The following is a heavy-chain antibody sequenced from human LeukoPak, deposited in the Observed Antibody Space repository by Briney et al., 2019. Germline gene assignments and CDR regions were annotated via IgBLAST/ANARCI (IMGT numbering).Heavy chain of an antibody. CDR3: ASEGGNWGY. V-gene: IGHV4-38-2*02. Sequence: PSETLSLTCTVSGYSITSGYYWGWIRQPPGKGLEWIGSIYHSGSTYYNPSLKSRVTISVDTSKNHFSLKLSSVTAADTAVYYCASEGGNWGYWGQGTLVTVSS. CDR2: IYHSGST. J-gene: IGHJ4*02. CDR1: GYSITSGYY. D-gene: IGHD7-27*01.